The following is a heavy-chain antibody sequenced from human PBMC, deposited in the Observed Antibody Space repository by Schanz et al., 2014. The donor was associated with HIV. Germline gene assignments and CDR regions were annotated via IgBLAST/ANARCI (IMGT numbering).Heavy chain of an antibody. CDR3: AKPEYDSRGNSQSHFDY. Sequence: QVQLVESGGGVVQPGRSLRLSCAASGFTFDSYGIHWVRQAPGKGLEWVSIIYSAGTTYYTDSVNGRFTISRDNSKNTLYLQMTTLRIDDTAVYYCAKPEYDSRGNSQSHFDYWGQGTLVTVSS. J-gene: IGHJ4*02. CDR2: IYSAGTT. CDR1: GFTFDSYG. D-gene: IGHD3-22*01. V-gene: IGHV3-NL1*01.